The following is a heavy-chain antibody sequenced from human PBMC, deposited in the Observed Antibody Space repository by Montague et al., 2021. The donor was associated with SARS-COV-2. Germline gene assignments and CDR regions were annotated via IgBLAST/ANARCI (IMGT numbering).Heavy chain of an antibody. CDR2: IFYHGSA. CDR1: GGSISSSY. V-gene: IGHV4-59*08. CDR3: ATQAGWDWYDLDY. J-gene: IGHJ4*02. D-gene: IGHD6-19*01. Sequence: SETLSLTCSVSGGSISSSYWSWIRQLPAKGLQWIGYIFYHGSAKYYTPLRSRVNISVDTSTNQLSLMLSSVTAVDTAVYYCATQAGWDWYDLDYWGQGTLVTVSS.